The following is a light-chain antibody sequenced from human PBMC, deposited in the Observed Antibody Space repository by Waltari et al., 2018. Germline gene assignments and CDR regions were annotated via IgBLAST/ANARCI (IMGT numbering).Light chain of an antibody. J-gene: IGLJ2*01. Sequence: HSALTQPASVSGSPGQSITISCTGTSSDIGNYNYVSWYQQHPGKAPKLMIFDVSNRPSWVSDRFSVSKSGNTASLTISGLQAEDEADYYCSSYISSDTLELFGGGTSLTVL. CDR2: DVS. CDR1: SSDIGNYNY. CDR3: SSYISSDTLEL. V-gene: IGLV2-14*03.